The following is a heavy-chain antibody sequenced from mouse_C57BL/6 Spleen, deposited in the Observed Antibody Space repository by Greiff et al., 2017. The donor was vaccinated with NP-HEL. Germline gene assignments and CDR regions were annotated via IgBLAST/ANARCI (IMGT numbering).Heavy chain of an antibody. J-gene: IGHJ2*01. Sequence: QVQLKESGAELVKPGASVKMSCKASGYTFTTYPIEWMKQNHGKSLEWIGNFHPYNDDTKYNEKFKGKATLTVEKSSSTVYLELSRLTSDDSAVYYCARDGGLRRGFDYWGQGTTLTVSS. CDR1: GYTFTTYP. V-gene: IGHV1-47*01. D-gene: IGHD2-2*01. CDR3: ARDGGLRRGFDY. CDR2: FHPYNDDT.